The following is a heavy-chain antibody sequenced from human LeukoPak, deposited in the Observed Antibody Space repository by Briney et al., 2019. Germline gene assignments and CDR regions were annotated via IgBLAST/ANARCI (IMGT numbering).Heavy chain of an antibody. V-gene: IGHV3-15*01. CDR1: GFTFSNAW. J-gene: IGHJ4*02. D-gene: IGHD3-10*01. CDR2: IKSKTDGGTT. CDR3: TPADGFGVNFDY. Sequence: NSEGSLRLSCAASGFTFSNAWMSWVRQAPGKGLEWVGRIKSKTDGGTTDYAAPVKGRFTISRDDSKNTLYLQMNSLKTEDTAVYYCTPADGFGVNFDYWGQGTLVTVSS.